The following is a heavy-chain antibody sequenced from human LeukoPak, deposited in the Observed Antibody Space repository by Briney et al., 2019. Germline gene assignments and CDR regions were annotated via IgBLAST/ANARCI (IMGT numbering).Heavy chain of an antibody. CDR3: AASGSSGYYYAAGYFDY. V-gene: IGHV3-21*01. Sequence: PGGSLRLSCAASGFTFSTYSMTWVRQAPGKGLEWVSGVSGSGSSTKHADSVKGRFTISRDNAKNSLYLQMNSLRAEDTAVYYCAASGSSGYYYAAGYFDYWGQGTLVTVSS. D-gene: IGHD3-22*01. CDR1: GFTFSTYS. J-gene: IGHJ4*02. CDR2: VSGSGSST.